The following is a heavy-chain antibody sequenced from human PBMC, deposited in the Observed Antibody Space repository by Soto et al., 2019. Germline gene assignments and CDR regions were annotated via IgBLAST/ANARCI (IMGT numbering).Heavy chain of an antibody. CDR1: GGSFSGYY. J-gene: IGHJ4*02. CDR2: INHSGST. V-gene: IGHV4-34*01. D-gene: IGHD4-17*01. Sequence: QVQLQQWGAGLLKPSETLSLTCAVYGGSFSGYYWSWIRQPPGKGLEWIGEINHSGSTNYNPSLKSXXTISVDTSKNQSSLKLSSVTAADTAVYYCAREYGDYGVIDYWGQGTLVTVSS. CDR3: AREYGDYGVIDY.